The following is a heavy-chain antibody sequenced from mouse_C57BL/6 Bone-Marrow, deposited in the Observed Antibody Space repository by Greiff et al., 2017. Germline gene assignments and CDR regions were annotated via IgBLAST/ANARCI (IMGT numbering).Heavy chain of an antibody. CDR3: ARGGWLLPDY. Sequence: EVQLQQSGPVLVKPGASVKMSCKASGYTFTDYYMNWVKQSHGKSLEWIGVINPYNGGTSYNQKFKGKATLTVDKSSSTAYMELNSLTSEDSAVYYCARGGWLLPDYWGQGTTLTVSS. CDR1: GYTFTDYY. CDR2: INPYNGGT. V-gene: IGHV1-19*01. J-gene: IGHJ2*01. D-gene: IGHD2-3*01.